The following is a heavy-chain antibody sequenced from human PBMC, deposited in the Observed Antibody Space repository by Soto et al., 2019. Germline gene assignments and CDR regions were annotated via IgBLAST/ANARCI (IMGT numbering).Heavy chain of an antibody. D-gene: IGHD3-10*02. CDR1: GYKFTSYG. J-gene: IGHJ6*02. CDR3: ARDSWPGSGHMLNYGMDV. CDR2: INSYNGNT. Sequence: GASVKVSCKASGYKFTSYGISWVRQAPGQGLEWMGWINSYNGNTNYAQKLQGRVTLTTDRSTNTAYMDLRSLRSDDTAVYYCARDSWPGSGHMLNYGMDVWGQGTTVTVSS. V-gene: IGHV1-18*04.